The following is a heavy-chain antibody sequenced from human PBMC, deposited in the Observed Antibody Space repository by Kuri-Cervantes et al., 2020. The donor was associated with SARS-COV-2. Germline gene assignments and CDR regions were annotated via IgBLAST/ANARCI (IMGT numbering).Heavy chain of an antibody. CDR3: AKDLWYSSGRPIYYYYGMDV. V-gene: IGHV3-23*01. D-gene: IGHD6-19*01. Sequence: GGSLRLSCAASGFTFSSYAMSWVRQAPGKGLEWVSAISGSGGSTYYADSVKGRFTISRDNSKNTLYLQMNSLRAEDTAVYYCAKDLWYSSGRPIYYYYGMDVWGQGTTVTVSS. J-gene: IGHJ6*02. CDR2: ISGSGGST. CDR1: GFTFSSYA.